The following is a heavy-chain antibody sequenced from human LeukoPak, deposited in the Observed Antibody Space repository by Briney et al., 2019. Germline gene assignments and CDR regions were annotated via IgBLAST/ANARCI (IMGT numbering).Heavy chain of an antibody. CDR2: IYSGGST. Sequence: PGGSLRLSCAASGFTVSSNYMSWVRQAPGKGLEWVSVIYSGGSTYYADSVKGRFTISRDNSKNTLYLQMNSLRAEDTAVYYCARVITMVRGVPEPHFDYWGQGTLVTVSS. J-gene: IGHJ4*02. CDR1: GFTVSSNY. CDR3: ARVITMVRGVPEPHFDY. V-gene: IGHV3-66*01. D-gene: IGHD3-10*01.